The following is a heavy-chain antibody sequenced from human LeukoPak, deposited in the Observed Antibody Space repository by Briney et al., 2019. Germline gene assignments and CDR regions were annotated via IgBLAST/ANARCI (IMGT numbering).Heavy chain of an antibody. V-gene: IGHV1-18*01. CDR3: ARSEYQLLFTVY. CDR1: GYTFTRYG. J-gene: IGHJ4*02. CDR2: ISAYNGNT. D-gene: IGHD2-2*01. Sequence: ASVKVSCKASGYTFTRYGISWVRQAPGHRLEWMGWISAYNGNTNYTQKLQGRVTMTTDTSTSTAYMELRRLRCDDTAVYYCARSEYQLLFTVYWGQGTLVTVSS.